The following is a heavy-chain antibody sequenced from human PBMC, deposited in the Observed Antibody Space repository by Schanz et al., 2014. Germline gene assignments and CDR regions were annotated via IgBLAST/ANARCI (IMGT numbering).Heavy chain of an antibody. CDR2: ISSGSSYA. CDR1: GFTFRDYY. D-gene: IGHD2-15*01. Sequence: QVQLVESGGGLVKPGGSLRLSCAASGFTFRDYYMSWIRQAPGKGLEWVSDISSGSSYANYADSVKGRFTISRDNAKNTLYLQMNSLSDDNTAVFYCAKVMGYCSGGTCYDYDYYGLDVWGQGTTVTVSS. V-gene: IGHV3-11*05. CDR3: AKVMGYCSGGTCYDYDYYGLDV. J-gene: IGHJ6*02.